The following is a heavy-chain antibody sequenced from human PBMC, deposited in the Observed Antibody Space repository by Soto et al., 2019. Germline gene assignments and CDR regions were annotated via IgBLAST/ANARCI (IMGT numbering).Heavy chain of an antibody. V-gene: IGHV1-18*01. CDR2: ISAYNGNT. CDR3: ARDRCSSTSCYLLPVNWFDP. Sequence: ASVKVSCKASGYTFTSYGISWVRQAPGQGLEWMGWISAYNGNTNYAQKLQGRVTMTTDTSTSTAYMELRSLRSDDTAVYYCARDRCSSTSCYLLPVNWFDPLGQGTLVTVSS. D-gene: IGHD2-2*01. J-gene: IGHJ5*02. CDR1: GYTFTSYG.